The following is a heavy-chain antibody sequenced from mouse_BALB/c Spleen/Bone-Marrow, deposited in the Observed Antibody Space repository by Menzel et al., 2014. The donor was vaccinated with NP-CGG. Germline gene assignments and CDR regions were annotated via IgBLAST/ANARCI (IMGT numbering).Heavy chain of an antibody. J-gene: IGHJ2*01. Sequence: EVQLQQSGPELVEPGASAKMSCKASGYIFTAYVMHWVKQKPGQGLEWIGFFNPYNDDSNYNEKFKGKATLTSDKSSSTAYMELSSLTSEDSAVYYCAREGWLLRFDYWGQGTTLTVSS. D-gene: IGHD2-3*01. V-gene: IGHV1-14*01. CDR1: GYIFTAYV. CDR2: FNPYNDDS. CDR3: AREGWLLRFDY.